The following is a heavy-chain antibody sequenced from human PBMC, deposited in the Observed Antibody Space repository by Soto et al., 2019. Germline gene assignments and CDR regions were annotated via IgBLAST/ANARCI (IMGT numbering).Heavy chain of an antibody. CDR3: ARARLRAVYAFDI. CDR2: MYYSGST. J-gene: IGHJ3*02. D-gene: IGHD5-12*01. CDR1: GGSVSSGAYY. V-gene: IGHV4-31*03. Sequence: QVQLQESDAGLVKASQTLSLTCTVSGGSVSSGAYYWTWIRQRPGKGLEWIGYMYYSGSTYYSPSLKSRLSISLDTSKNQFSLRLSSVTAADTAIYYCARARLRAVYAFDIWGQGTMVTVSS.